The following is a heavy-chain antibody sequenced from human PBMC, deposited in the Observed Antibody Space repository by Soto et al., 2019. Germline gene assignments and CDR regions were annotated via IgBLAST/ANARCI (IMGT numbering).Heavy chain of an antibody. CDR1: GFTFSSYA. CDR3: ARSEPDSSGYYYGMVV. CDR2: ISYDGSNT. J-gene: IGHJ6*02. D-gene: IGHD3-22*01. Sequence: PGGNLRLSCAASGFTFSSYAMHWVRQAPGKGLEWVAVISYDGSNTYYADSVKGRFTISRDNSKNTLYLQMNSLRAEDTAVWYSARSEPDSSGYYYGMVVWGQGTTVTVSS. V-gene: IGHV3-30-3*01.